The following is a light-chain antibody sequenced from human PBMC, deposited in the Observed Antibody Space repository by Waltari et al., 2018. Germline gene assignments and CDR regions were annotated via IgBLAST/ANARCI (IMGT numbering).Light chain of an antibody. Sequence: QSVVTQPASVSGSPGQSFSISCTGTSHYLGANDYVPWYQQHPGRAPQLVIYDVSVRPSGVSIRFSGSKSGNTASLTISGLQAEDEALYYCSSYTLTNPVVFGGGTKLTVL. J-gene: IGLJ2*01. CDR2: DVS. CDR3: SSYTLTNPVV. V-gene: IGLV2-14*03. CDR1: SHYLGANDY.